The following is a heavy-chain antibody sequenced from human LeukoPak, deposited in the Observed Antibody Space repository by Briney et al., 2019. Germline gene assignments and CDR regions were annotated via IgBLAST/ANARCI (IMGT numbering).Heavy chain of an antibody. CDR1: GFIFSTYA. J-gene: IGHJ5*02. Sequence: GGSLRLSCAASGFIFSTYAMYWVRQAPGKGLECISAINANAGGTFYANSVRGRFTISRDNSKSTLYLQMDSLRDEDMAVYFCARGKSGIHDLWGQGTLVTVSP. CDR2: INANAGGT. CDR3: ARGKSGIHDL. V-gene: IGHV3-64*01. D-gene: IGHD3-10*01.